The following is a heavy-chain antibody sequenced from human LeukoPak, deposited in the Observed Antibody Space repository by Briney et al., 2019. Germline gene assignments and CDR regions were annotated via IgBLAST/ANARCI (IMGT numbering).Heavy chain of an antibody. J-gene: IGHJ4*02. CDR3: ARRFNSVWYFDY. V-gene: IGHV4-34*01. Sequence: PSETLSLTCTVSDVSFTNYYWTWIRQSPGKGLEWLGEISHTGNTHYNPSLKRRVTISVDTSKNQFSLRLSSVTAADTAVYFCARRFNSVWYFDYWGQGTLVTVSS. D-gene: IGHD6-19*01. CDR1: DVSFTNYY. CDR2: ISHTGNT.